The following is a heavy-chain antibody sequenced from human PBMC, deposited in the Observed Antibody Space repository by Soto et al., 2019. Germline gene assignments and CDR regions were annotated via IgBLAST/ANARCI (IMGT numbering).Heavy chain of an antibody. J-gene: IGHJ5*02. CDR3: ARTQLRPYNRFDP. CDR2: IYSGGST. D-gene: IGHD1-7*01. V-gene: IGHV3-66*01. Sequence: GSLRLSCAASGFTVSNNYMSWVRQAPGKGLEWVSIIYSGGSTYYADSVKGRFTISRDNSKNTLYLQMNSLRAEDTAVYYCARTQLRPYNRFDPWGQGTLVTVSS. CDR1: GFTVSNNY.